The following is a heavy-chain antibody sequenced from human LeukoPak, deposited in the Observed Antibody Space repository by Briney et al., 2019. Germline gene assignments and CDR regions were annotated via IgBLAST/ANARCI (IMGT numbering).Heavy chain of an antibody. D-gene: IGHD2-15*01. CDR1: GGSFSGYS. CDR3: ARGGCSGGSCYSSWFDP. Sequence: SETLSLTCAVYGGSFSGYSWSWIRQPPGKGLEWIGEINHSGSTNYNASLKSRVTISVDTSKNQFSLKLSSVTAAGTAVYYCARGGCSGGSCYSSWFDPWGQGTLVTVSS. CDR2: INHSGST. V-gene: IGHV4-34*01. J-gene: IGHJ5*02.